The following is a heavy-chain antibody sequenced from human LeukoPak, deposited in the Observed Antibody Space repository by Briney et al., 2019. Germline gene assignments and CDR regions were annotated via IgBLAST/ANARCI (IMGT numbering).Heavy chain of an antibody. Sequence: HPWGSLRLSCAASGFTFSSYAMSWVRQAPGKGLEWVALISSDGSKNIYADPVKGRFTVSRDNSKNTLYLQMNSLRAEDTAVYYCVKGLVQTTMSYSVDYWGQGALVTVSS. CDR1: GFTFSSYA. CDR2: ISSDGSKN. J-gene: IGHJ4*02. CDR3: VKGLVQTTMSYSVDY. V-gene: IGHV3-30*18. D-gene: IGHD1-1*01.